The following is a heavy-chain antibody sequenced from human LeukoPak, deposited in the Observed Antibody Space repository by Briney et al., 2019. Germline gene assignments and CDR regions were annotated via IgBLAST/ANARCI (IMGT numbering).Heavy chain of an antibody. V-gene: IGHV5-51*01. J-gene: IGHJ3*02. CDR1: GYSFTSYW. D-gene: IGHD3-22*01. CDR3: ARWGTYYYDSSGYGRAFDI. Sequence: GESLKISCKGSGYSFTSYWIGWVRQMPGKGLEWMGIIYPGDSDTRYSPSFQGQVTISAVKSISTAYLQWSSLKASDTAMYHCARWGTYYYDSSGYGRAFDIWGQGTMVTVSS. CDR2: IYPGDSDT.